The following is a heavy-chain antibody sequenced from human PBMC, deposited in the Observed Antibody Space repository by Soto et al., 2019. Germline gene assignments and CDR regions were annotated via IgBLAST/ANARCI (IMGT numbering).Heavy chain of an antibody. CDR2: INAGNGNT. V-gene: IGHV1-3*01. J-gene: IGHJ5*02. CDR3: ARDSYYDILTGYYKLYNWFDP. Sequence: ASVKVSCKASRYTFTSYAMHWVRQAPGQRLEWMGWINAGNGNTKYSQKFQGRVTITRDTSASTAYMELSSLRSEDTAVYYCARDSYYDILTGYYKLYNWFDPWGQGTLVTVSS. CDR1: RYTFTSYA. D-gene: IGHD3-9*01.